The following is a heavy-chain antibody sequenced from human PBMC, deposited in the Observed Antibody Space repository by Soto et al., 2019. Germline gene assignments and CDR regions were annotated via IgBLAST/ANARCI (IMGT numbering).Heavy chain of an antibody. V-gene: IGHV5-51*01. CDR3: EREGTVEFDT. Sequence: HGESLKISCKGSGYGFTSYWLGWVRQMPGKGLEWMGIIYPGDSDTRYSPSFQGQVTISADKSISTAYLQWSSLKASDTAMYYFEREGTVEFDTWCQGTLLTVSS. CDR1: GYGFTSYW. D-gene: IGHD3-10*01. CDR2: IYPGDSDT. J-gene: IGHJ5*02.